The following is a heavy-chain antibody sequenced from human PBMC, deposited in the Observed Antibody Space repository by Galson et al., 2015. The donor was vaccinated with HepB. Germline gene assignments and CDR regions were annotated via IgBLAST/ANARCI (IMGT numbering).Heavy chain of an antibody. V-gene: IGHV3-74*01. J-gene: IGHJ4*02. CDR2: IHSDGSST. CDR3: AKNDVASAYFDY. Sequence: SLRLSCAASGFTFSSYWMHWVRQVPGKGLVWVSHIHSDGSSTTYADSVKGRFTISRDNAKNTLYLQMNSLRAEDTAVYYCAKNDVASAYFDYWGQGTLVTVSS. D-gene: IGHD2-2*01. CDR1: GFTFSSYW.